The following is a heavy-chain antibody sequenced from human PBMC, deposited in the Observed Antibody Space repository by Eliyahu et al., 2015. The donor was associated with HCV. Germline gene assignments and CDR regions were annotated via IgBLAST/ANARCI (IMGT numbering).Heavy chain of an antibody. CDR1: GFTFSSYS. D-gene: IGHD1/OR15-1a*01. CDR3: ASAATRPPWNTDY. Sequence: EVQLVESGGGLVQPGGSLRLSCAASGFTFSSYSMNWVRQAPGKGLEWVSYISSSSSTTYYADSVKGRFTISRDNAKNSLYLQMNSLRDEDTAVYYCASAATRPPWNTDYWGQGTLVTVSS. J-gene: IGHJ4*02. V-gene: IGHV3-48*02. CDR2: ISSSSSTT.